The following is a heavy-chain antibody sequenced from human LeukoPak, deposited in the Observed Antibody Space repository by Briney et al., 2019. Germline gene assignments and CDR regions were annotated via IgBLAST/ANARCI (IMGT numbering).Heavy chain of an antibody. V-gene: IGHV3-48*01. CDR3: ARDAGNSGYGCDL. CDR2: IRSSSET. CDR1: GFIFSQYS. J-gene: IGHJ5*02. Sequence: GGSLRLSCAVSGFIFSQYSMNWVRQAPGKGLEWVSHIRSSSETFYADSVKGRFTISRDNARNSLYLQMNNLRGEDTAIYYCARDAGNSGYGCDLWGQGTLVTVSS. D-gene: IGHD5-12*01.